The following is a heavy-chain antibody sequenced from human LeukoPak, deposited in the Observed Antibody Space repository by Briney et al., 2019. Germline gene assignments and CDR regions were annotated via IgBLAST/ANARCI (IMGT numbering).Heavy chain of an antibody. J-gene: IGHJ4*02. CDR3: ARRGYHDYSGFDY. CDR2: ISGSGGST. V-gene: IGHV3-23*01. D-gene: IGHD1-26*01. Sequence: GGTLRLSCAASGFTFSSYGMSWVRQAPGKGLEWVSAISGSGGSTYYADSVKGRFTISRDNSKNSLYLQMKSLRAEDTALYYCARRGYHDYSGFDYWGQGTLVTVSS. CDR1: GFTFSSYG.